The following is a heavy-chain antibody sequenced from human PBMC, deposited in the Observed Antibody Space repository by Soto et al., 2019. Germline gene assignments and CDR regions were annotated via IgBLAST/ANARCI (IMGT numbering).Heavy chain of an antibody. D-gene: IGHD3-16*01. V-gene: IGHV3-21*01. Sequence: EVQLVESGGGLVKPGGSLRLSCAASGFTFSSYRMNWVRQAPGKGLEWVSSTSSSGTYIYYADSVKGRFTISRDNGKKPLYLQMDSLRVEDTAVYYCARVPVSGWGVDYWGQGTLVTVSS. CDR2: TSSSGTYI. J-gene: IGHJ4*02. CDR1: GFTFSSYR. CDR3: ARVPVSGWGVDY.